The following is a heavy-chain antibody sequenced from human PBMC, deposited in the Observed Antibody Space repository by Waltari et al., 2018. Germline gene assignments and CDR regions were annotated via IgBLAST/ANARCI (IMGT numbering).Heavy chain of an antibody. CDR1: GYSISSGYY. CDR3: ARDLTMIVVVSPDY. D-gene: IGHD3-22*01. J-gene: IGHJ4*02. Sequence: QVQLQESGPGLVKPSETLSLTCTVSGYSISSGYYWGWIRQPPGKGLEWIGSIYHIGSTYYNPSLKSRVTISVDTSKNQFSLKLSSVTAADTAVYYCARDLTMIVVVSPDYWGQGTLVTVSS. V-gene: IGHV4-38-2*02. CDR2: IYHIGST.